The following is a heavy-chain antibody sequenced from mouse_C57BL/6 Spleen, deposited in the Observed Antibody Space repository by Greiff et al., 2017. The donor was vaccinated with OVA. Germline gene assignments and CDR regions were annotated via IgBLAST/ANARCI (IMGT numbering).Heavy chain of an antibody. Sequence: QVQLQQPGAELVRPGTSVKVSCKASGYAFTNYLIEWVKQRPGQGLEWIGVINPGSGGTNYNEKFKGKATLTADKSSSTAYMQLSSLTSEDSADYFCARGDYYGSSYPAWFAYWGQGTLVTVSA. D-gene: IGHD1-1*01. CDR2: INPGSGGT. CDR1: GYAFTNYL. V-gene: IGHV1-54*01. CDR3: ARGDYYGSSYPAWFAY. J-gene: IGHJ3*01.